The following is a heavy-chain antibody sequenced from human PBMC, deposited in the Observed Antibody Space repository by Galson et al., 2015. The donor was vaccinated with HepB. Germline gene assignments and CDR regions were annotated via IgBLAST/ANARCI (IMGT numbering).Heavy chain of an antibody. CDR2: ISSSSSTI. Sequence: LRLSCAASGFTFSSYSMNWVRQAPGKGLEWVSYISSSSSTIYYADSVKGRFTISRDNAKNSLYLQMNSLRDEDTAVYYCASGYSSSWFDAFDIWGQGTMVTVSS. CDR1: GFTFSSYS. V-gene: IGHV3-48*02. CDR3: ASGYSSSWFDAFDI. D-gene: IGHD6-13*01. J-gene: IGHJ3*02.